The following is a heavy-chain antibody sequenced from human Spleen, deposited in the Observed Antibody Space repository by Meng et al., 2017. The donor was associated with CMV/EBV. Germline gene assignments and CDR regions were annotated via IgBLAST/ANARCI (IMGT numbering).Heavy chain of an antibody. CDR2: IYSGGSST. D-gene: IGHD3-3*01. Sequence: ETLSLTCAASGFTFSSYAMSWVRQAPGKGLEWVSVIYSGGSSTYYADSVKGRFTISRDNSKNTLYLQMNSLRAEDTAVYYCAREVGGDFWSGSDNFDYWGQGTLVTVSS. CDR1: GFTFSSYA. CDR3: AREVGGDFWSGSDNFDY. J-gene: IGHJ4*02. V-gene: IGHV3-23*03.